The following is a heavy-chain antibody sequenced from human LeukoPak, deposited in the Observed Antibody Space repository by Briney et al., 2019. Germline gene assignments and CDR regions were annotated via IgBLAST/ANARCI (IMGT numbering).Heavy chain of an antibody. CDR3: ARGGSAPAFWSAQEFDY. J-gene: IGHJ4*02. V-gene: IGHV5-51*03. Sequence: GESLKISCKGSGYSFTSYWIGWVRQMPGKGLEWMGIIYPGDSDTRYSPSFQGQVTISADKSISTAYLQWSSLKASDTAMYYCARGGSAPAFWSAQEFDYWGQGTLVTVSS. CDR2: IYPGDSDT. CDR1: GYSFTSYW. D-gene: IGHD3-3*01.